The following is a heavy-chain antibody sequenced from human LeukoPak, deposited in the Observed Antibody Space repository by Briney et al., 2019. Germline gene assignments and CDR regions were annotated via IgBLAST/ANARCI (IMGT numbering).Heavy chain of an antibody. CDR1: GFTFKNYA. CDR3: AKAFYCASTCWCVCDY. D-gene: IGHD2-8*02. Sequence: GGSLRLSCAASGFTFKNYAMKWVRQAPGKGLEWVSSISDSGDSRYYADSVKGRFTISRDNSRNTLHLQMNSLRAEDTAVYFCAKAFYCASTCWCVCDYWGQGILVTVSS. CDR2: ISDSGDSR. J-gene: IGHJ4*02. V-gene: IGHV3-23*01.